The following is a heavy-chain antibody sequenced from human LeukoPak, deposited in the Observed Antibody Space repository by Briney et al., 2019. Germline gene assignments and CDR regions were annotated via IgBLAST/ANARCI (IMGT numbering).Heavy chain of an antibody. V-gene: IGHV3-7*01. CDR1: GFTFSNYW. CDR2: IRQDGSDK. CDR3: ARDKGFGGSSFDY. D-gene: IGHD3-10*01. Sequence: GGPLRLSCVVSGFTFSNYWMSWVRQAPGKGLEWVATIRQDGSDKYFLDSVRGRFTISRDNAENSLYLQMNSLRGEDTAVYYRARDKGFGGSSFDYWGQGTLVTVSS. J-gene: IGHJ4*02.